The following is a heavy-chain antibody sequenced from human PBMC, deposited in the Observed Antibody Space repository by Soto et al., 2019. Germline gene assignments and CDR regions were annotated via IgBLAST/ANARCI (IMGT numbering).Heavy chain of an antibody. CDR2: ISVSGGSK. D-gene: IGHD2-8*01. CDR3: AKDQAVMDYFYFYMDV. Sequence: EVQLLESGGGLVQPGGSLRLSCAASGFTFSNYAMTWVRQAPGKGLQWVSSISVSGGSKYYADSVKGRFTISRDNSKNTLYLQMNSLRAEDTALYYCAKDQAVMDYFYFYMDVWGKGTTVTVSS. J-gene: IGHJ6*03. V-gene: IGHV3-23*01. CDR1: GFTFSNYA.